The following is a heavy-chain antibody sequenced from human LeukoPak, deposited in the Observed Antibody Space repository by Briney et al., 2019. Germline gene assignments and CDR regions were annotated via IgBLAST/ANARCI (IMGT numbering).Heavy chain of an antibody. J-gene: IGHJ4*02. CDR1: GYSISSGYY. Sequence: SETLSLTCAVSGYSISSGYYWGWIRQPPGKGLEWIGSIYHSGSTYYNPSLKSRVTISVDTSKNQFSLKLSSMTAADTAVYYCAREIGGYFDYWGQGTLVTVSS. V-gene: IGHV4-38-2*01. D-gene: IGHD3-3*01. CDR3: AREIGGYFDY. CDR2: IYHSGST.